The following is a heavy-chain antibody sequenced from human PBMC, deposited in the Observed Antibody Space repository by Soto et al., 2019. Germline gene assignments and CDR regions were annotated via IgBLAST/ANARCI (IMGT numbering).Heavy chain of an antibody. D-gene: IGHD2-15*01. CDR2: INPNSGGT. J-gene: IGHJ5*02. CDR1: GYTFTGYY. CDR3: ASTDCGGSCYLPANWFDP. V-gene: IGHV1-2*04. Sequence: ASVKVSCKASGYTFTGYYMHWVRQAPGQGLEWMGWINPNSGGTNYAQKFQGWVTMTRDTSISTAYMELSRLRSDDTAVYYCASTDCGGSCYLPANWFDPWGQGTLVTVSS.